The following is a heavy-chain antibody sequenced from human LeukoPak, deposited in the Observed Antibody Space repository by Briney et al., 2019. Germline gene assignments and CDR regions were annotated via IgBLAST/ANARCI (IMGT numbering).Heavy chain of an antibody. CDR3: AKDRGSYHDAFDI. J-gene: IGHJ3*02. D-gene: IGHD1-26*01. CDR2: ISAYNGNT. Sequence: ASGKVSCKASGYTFTSYGISWVRQAPGQGLEWMGWISAYNGNTNYAQKLQGRVTMTTDTSTSTAYMELRSLRAEDTALYYCAKDRGSYHDAFDIWGQGTMVTVSS. CDR1: GYTFTSYG. V-gene: IGHV1-18*01.